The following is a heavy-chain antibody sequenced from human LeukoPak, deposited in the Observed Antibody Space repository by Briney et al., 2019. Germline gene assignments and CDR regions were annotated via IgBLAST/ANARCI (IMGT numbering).Heavy chain of an antibody. CDR3: ARGVGEYQLLSYYFDY. D-gene: IGHD2-2*01. V-gene: IGHV1-8*01. CDR1: GYTFTSYD. Sequence: ASVKVSCKASGYTFTSYDINWVRQATGQGLEWMGWTNPNSGNTGYAQKFQGRVTMTRNTSISTAYMELSSLRSEDTAVYYCARGVGEYQLLSYYFDYWGQGTLVTVSS. J-gene: IGHJ4*02. CDR2: TNPNSGNT.